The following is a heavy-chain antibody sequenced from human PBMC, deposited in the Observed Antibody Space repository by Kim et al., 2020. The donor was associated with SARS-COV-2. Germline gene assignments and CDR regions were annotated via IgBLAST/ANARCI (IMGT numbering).Heavy chain of an antibody. J-gene: IGHJ4*02. D-gene: IGHD4-4*01. CDR2: ISARDGYA. Sequence: ASVKVSCKASGYIFSTYGFSWVRQAPGQGLEMLGWISARDGYAHYAQKVQGRVTMTTDTSTNTAYMELWSLRSDDTAMYYCAREAYGNVSFYYGGQGTL. V-gene: IGHV1-18*04. CDR1: GYIFSTYG. CDR3: AREAYGNVSFYY.